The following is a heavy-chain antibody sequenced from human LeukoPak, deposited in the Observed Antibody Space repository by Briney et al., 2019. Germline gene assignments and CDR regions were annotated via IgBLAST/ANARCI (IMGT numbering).Heavy chain of an antibody. CDR1: GFTFSSYS. V-gene: IGHV3-21*01. J-gene: IGHJ5*02. Sequence: PGGSLRLSCAPSGFTFSSYSMNWVRQAPGEGLECVSSISSSSSSYIYYADSVKGRFTISRDNAKNSLYLQMNSLRAEDTAVYYCASVGYSSGSGLDPWGQGTLVTVSS. CDR3: ASVGYSSGSGLDP. CDR2: ISSSSSSYI. D-gene: IGHD6-25*01.